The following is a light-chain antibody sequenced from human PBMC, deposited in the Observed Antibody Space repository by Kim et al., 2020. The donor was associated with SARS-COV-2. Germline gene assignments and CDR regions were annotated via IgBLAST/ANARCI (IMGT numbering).Light chain of an antibody. CDR3: KAWDSSTVV. CDR2: QHN. V-gene: IGLV3-1*01. CDR1: KLGDKY. J-gene: IGLJ2*01. Sequence: SYELTQPPSVSVSPGQTAYITCSGDKLGDKYACWYQQKPGQSPVLVIYQHNKRPSGIPERFSGSNSGNTATLTISGTQAMDEADYYCKAWDSSTVVFGGG.